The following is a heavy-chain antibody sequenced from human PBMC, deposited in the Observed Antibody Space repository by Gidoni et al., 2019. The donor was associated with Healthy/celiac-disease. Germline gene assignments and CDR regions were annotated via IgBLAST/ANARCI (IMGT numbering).Heavy chain of an antibody. CDR3: AKDQEFHTAMVRGGYYYYGMDV. Sequence: QVQLVESGGGVVQPGGSLRLSCAASGFTFRGYGMPWFRQAPGKGLAWVAFIRYDGRNKYYADSVKGRFTISRDNSKNTLYLQMNSLRAEDTAVYYCAKDQEFHTAMVRGGYYYYGMDVWGQGTTVTVSS. J-gene: IGHJ6*02. CDR2: IRYDGRNK. CDR1: GFTFRGYG. D-gene: IGHD5-18*01. V-gene: IGHV3-30*02.